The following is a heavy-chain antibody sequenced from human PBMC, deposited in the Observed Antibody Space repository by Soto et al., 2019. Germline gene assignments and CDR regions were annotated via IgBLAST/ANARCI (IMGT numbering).Heavy chain of an antibody. V-gene: IGHV4-31*03. Sequence: SETLSLTCTVSGGSISSGGYYWSWIRQHPGKGLEWIGYIYYSGSTYYNPSLKSRVTISVDTSKNQFSLKLSSVTAADTAVYYCARVGITMVRGVIRWFDLWGQGTLVTVAS. CDR2: IYYSGST. CDR3: ARVGITMVRGVIRWFDL. J-gene: IGHJ5*02. CDR1: GGSISSGGYY. D-gene: IGHD3-10*01.